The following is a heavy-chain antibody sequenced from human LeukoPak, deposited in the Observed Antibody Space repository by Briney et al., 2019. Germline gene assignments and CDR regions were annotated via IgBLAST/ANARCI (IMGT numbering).Heavy chain of an antibody. CDR1: GSRSTTNW. Sequence: GEPRKISCKGSGSRSTTNWIGGVGQLPGKGLKWMGIIYTGDYDTSYSPAFHGQVTNSANNSISTAFLKWSSLEAADSALYYCARQYGSGSYWGQGTLVTVSS. D-gene: IGHD3-10*01. V-gene: IGHV5-51*01. CDR2: IYTGDYDT. CDR3: ARQYGSGSY. J-gene: IGHJ4*02.